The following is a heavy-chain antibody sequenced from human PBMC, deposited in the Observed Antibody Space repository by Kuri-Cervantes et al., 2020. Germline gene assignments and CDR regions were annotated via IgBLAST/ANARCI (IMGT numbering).Heavy chain of an antibody. CDR3: AKGGLKVVDY. CDR2: ISSSGSTI. J-gene: IGHJ4*02. CDR1: GFTFSDYY. V-gene: IGHV3-11*04. Sequence: GESLKISCAASGFTFSDYYMSWIRQAPGMGLEWVSYISSSGSTIYYADSVKGRFTISRDIAKNTLFLQVNSLRAEDTAVYYCAKGGLKVVDYWGQGTLVTVSS. D-gene: IGHD2-8*01.